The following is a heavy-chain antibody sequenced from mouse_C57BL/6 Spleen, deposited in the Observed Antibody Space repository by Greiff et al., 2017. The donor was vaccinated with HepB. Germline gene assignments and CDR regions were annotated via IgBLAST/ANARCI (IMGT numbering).Heavy chain of an antibody. CDR3: AREGANWAFDY. V-gene: IGHV5-4*01. CDR2: ISDGGSYT. J-gene: IGHJ2*01. CDR1: GFTFSSYA. D-gene: IGHD4-1*01. Sequence: EVQGVESGGGLVKPGGSLKLSCAASGFTFSSYAMSWVRQTPEKRLEWVATISDGGSYTYYPDNVKGRFTISRDNAKNNLYLQMSHLKSEDTAMYYCAREGANWAFDYWGQGTTLTVSS.